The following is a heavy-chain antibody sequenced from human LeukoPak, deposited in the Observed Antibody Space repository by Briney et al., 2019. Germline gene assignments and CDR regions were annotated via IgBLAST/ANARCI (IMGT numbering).Heavy chain of an antibody. CDR3: ANSPEVGVPDYYYYYMDV. J-gene: IGHJ6*03. CDR1: GGSFSGYS. V-gene: IGHV3-21*04. Sequence: KPSETLSLTCAVFGGSFSGYSLNWVRQAPGKGLEWVSSISSSSSYIYYADSVKGRFTISRDNSKNTLYLQMNSLRAEDTAVYYCANSPEVGVPDYYYYYMDVWGKGTTVTVSS. CDR2: ISSSSSYI. D-gene: IGHD1-26*01.